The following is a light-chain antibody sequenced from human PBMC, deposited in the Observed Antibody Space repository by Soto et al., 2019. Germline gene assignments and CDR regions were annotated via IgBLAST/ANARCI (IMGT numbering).Light chain of an antibody. V-gene: IGLV2-11*01. CDR2: DVS. J-gene: IGLJ1*01. CDR3: CSYAGSYTHYV. Sequence: QSVLTQPRSVSGSPGQSVTISCTGTSSDVGGYNYVSWYQQHPGKAPKLMIYDVSKRPSGVPDRCSGSKSGNTASLTISGLQAEDDADYYCCSYAGSYTHYVFGTGTKVTVL. CDR1: SSDVGGYNY.